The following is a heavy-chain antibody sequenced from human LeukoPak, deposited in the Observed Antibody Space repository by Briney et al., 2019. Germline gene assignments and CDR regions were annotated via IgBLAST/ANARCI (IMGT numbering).Heavy chain of an antibody. CDR2: ICLTGFDR. J-gene: IGHJ4*02. D-gene: IGHD1-14*01. V-gene: IGHV3-21*06. CDR3: ATETNGRHYDY. Sequence: GGSLRLSCTLCMVTFSTSGFNCVCQAPGEGLGCVASICLTGFDRYHADSIKGRFTISSDNANTFLYLQMDSLRAEDTAVYYCATETNGRHYDYWGQGTLLTVSS. CDR1: MVTFSTSG.